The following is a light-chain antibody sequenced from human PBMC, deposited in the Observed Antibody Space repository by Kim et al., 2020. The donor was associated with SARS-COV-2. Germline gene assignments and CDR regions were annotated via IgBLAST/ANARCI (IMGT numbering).Light chain of an antibody. V-gene: IGLV1-51*01. CDR3: GTWDSSLSAYV. Sequence: QSVLTQPPSVSAAPGQKVTISCSGSSSNIGNNFASWYQHLPGTAPKLLIYDNDKRPSGIPDRFSGSKSDTSATLGITGLQTGDEADYYCGTWDSSLSAYVFGIGTKVTVL. CDR1: SSNIGNNF. J-gene: IGLJ1*01. CDR2: DND.